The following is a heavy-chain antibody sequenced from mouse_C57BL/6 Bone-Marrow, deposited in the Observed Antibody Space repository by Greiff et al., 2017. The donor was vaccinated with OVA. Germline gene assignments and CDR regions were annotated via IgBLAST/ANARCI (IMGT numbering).Heavy chain of an antibody. V-gene: IGHV1-63*01. CDR3: ARWATGVARGFHYFDY. D-gene: IGHD1-1*01. CDR1: GYTFTNYW. Sequence: QVQLQQSGAELVRPGPSVKMSCKASGYTFTNYWIGWAKQRPGHGLEWIGDIYPGSGYTNYNEKFKGKATLTADKSSSTAYMQFSSLTSEESAIYYCARWATGVARGFHYFDYWGQGTTLTVSS. CDR2: IYPGSGYT. J-gene: IGHJ2*01.